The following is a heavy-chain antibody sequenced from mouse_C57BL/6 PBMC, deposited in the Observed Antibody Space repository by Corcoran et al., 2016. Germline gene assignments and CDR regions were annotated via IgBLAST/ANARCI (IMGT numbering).Heavy chain of an antibody. V-gene: IGHV9-3*01. J-gene: IGHJ3*01. D-gene: IGHD1-1*01. CDR3: ARGYYYYGSSYGFAY. Sequence: QIQLVQSGPELKKPGETVKISCKASGYTFTTYGMSWVKQAPGKGLKWMGWINTYSGVPTYADDFKGRFAFSLETSASTAYLQINNLKSEDTATYFCARGYYYYGSSYGFAYWGQGTLVTVSA. CDR2: INTYSGVP. CDR1: GYTFTTYG.